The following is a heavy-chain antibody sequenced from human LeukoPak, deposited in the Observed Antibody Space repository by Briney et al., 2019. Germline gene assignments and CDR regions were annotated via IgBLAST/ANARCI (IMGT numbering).Heavy chain of an antibody. D-gene: IGHD3-10*01. Sequence: SETLSLTCAVYGEAISDYYWTWIRQFPGKGLEWIGEIHHSKGTNYNPSLKSRLTMSVDRSKNQFSLKLSSVTAADTAIYYCVRATAAGSGRAFDYWAQGSLVPVSS. CDR1: GEAISDYY. V-gene: IGHV4-34*01. CDR3: VRATAAGSGRAFDY. J-gene: IGHJ4*02. CDR2: IHHSKGT.